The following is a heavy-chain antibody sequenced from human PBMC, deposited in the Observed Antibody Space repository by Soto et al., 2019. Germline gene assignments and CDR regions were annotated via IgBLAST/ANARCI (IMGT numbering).Heavy chain of an antibody. D-gene: IGHD3-22*01. Sequence: PGGSLRLSCVASGFIFSNAWMNWVRQAPGKGLEWVGRIKSKSDGGTTDHAAPAKGRFTISRDDSKNTLYLQMNSLKIEDTAVYYCATSHSSGCYLNNNCYYALHV. V-gene: IGHV3-15*01. CDR1: GFIFSNAW. CDR2: IKSKSDGGTT. J-gene: IGHJ6*01. CDR3: ATSHSSGCYLNNNCYYALHV.